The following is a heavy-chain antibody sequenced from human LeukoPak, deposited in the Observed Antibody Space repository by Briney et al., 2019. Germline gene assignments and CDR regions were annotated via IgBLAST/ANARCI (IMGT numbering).Heavy chain of an antibody. CDR3: ARDDFYAFDI. CDR1: GFTFSSYN. D-gene: IGHD2-21*02. CDR2: IRTDSSTM. V-gene: IGHV3-48*01. J-gene: IGHJ3*02. Sequence: GGSLRLSCAASGFTFSSYNMNWVRQAPGKGLEWVSNIRTDSSTMYYADSVKGRFTISRDNAKNSLYLQMNSLRAEDTAVYYCARDDFYAFDIWGQGTMVTVSS.